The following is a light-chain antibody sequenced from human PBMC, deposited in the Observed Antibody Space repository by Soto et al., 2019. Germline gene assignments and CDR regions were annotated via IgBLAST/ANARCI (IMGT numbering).Light chain of an antibody. CDR3: QQYSSYSLT. J-gene: IGKJ1*01. V-gene: IGKV1-5*03. Sequence: DIQMTQSPSSLSASVGDRVTITCRASQSISTWLAWYQQEPGKAPKLLIHNASSMQSGVPSRFSGSGSGTDFTLTISSLHPDDFAAYYCQQYSSYSLTFGQGTKVDIK. CDR1: QSISTW. CDR2: NAS.